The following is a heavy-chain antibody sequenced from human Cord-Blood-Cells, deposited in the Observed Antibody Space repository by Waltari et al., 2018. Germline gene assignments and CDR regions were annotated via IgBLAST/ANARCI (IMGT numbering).Heavy chain of an antibody. J-gene: IGHJ3*02. V-gene: IGHV3-23*01. CDR3: AKDRGLWWELDAFDI. D-gene: IGHD2-15*01. CDR1: GLPFSSYA. Sequence: EVQLLESGGGLVQPGGSLRLSCAASGLPFSSYAMSWVGQAPGKGLEWVSAISGSGGSTYYGDSVKGRFTISRDNSKNTLYLKMNSLRAEDTAVYYCAKDRGLWWELDAFDIWGQGTMVTVSS. CDR2: ISGSGGST.